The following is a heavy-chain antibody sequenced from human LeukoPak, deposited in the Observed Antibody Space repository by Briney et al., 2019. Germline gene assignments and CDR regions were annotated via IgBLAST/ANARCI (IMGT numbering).Heavy chain of an antibody. J-gene: IGHJ4*02. CDR3: ARDRLSGYDPFDY. D-gene: IGHD5-12*01. V-gene: IGHV3-21*01. CDR1: VFTFSTYN. Sequence: GGSLRLSCAASVFTFSTYNMNWVRQAPGKGLEWVSSITSSSRYTFYADSVKGRFTISRDNAKNSLYLQMNSLRAEDTAVYYCARDRLSGYDPFDYWGQGTLVTVSS. CDR2: ITSSSRYT.